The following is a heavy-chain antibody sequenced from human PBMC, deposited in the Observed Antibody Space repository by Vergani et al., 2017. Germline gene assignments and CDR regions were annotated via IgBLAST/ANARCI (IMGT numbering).Heavy chain of an antibody. J-gene: IGHJ3*02. CDR2: IDPSDSYN. Sequence: EVQLVQSGAEVEKPGESLRISCKGSGYSITSYWISWVRQLPGKGLEWMRRIDPSDSYNNYSPSFQGHVTISADKSISTAYLQWSSLKASDTAMYYCARRHSSGCYPTYAFDIWGQGTMVTVSS. V-gene: IGHV5-10-1*03. D-gene: IGHD6-19*01. CDR1: GYSITSYW. CDR3: ARRHSSGCYPTYAFDI.